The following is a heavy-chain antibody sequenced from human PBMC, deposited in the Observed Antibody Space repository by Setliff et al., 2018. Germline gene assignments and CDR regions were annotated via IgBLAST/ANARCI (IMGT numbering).Heavy chain of an antibody. CDR2: IYYSGST. CDR3: ARSGMPRLLYVGY. CDR1: GGSISSSIYY. D-gene: IGHD2-21*01. J-gene: IGHJ4*02. V-gene: IGHV4-39*07. Sequence: SETLSLTCSVSGGSISSSIYYWGWIRQPPGKGLEWIGSIYYSGSTYYSPSLKRRVTISLDTSKSQFSLRLSSLTAADTAVYYCARSGMPRLLYVGYWGLGTLVTVSS.